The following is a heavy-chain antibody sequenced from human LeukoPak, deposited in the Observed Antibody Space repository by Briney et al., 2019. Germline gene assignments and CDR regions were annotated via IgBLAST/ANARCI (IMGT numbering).Heavy chain of an antibody. V-gene: IGHV1-69*06. CDR2: IIPIFGTA. D-gene: IGHD1-26*01. CDR1: GGTFSSYA. J-gene: IGHJ6*03. Sequence: GASVKVSCKASGGTFSSYAISWVRQAPGQGLEWMGGIIPIFGTANYAQKFQGRVTITADKSTSTAYMELSSLRSEDTAVYYCARGISGSYSSYYYYYMDVWGKGTTVTVSS. CDR3: ARGISGSYSSYYYYYMDV.